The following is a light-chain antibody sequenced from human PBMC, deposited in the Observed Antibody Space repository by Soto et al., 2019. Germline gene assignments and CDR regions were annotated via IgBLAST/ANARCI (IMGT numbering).Light chain of an antibody. J-gene: IGLJ2*01. CDR2: DVR. CDR1: SSDVGGYNF. Sequence: QSVLTQPASVSGSPGQSITISCTGTSSDVGGYNFVSWYQQHPGKAPKFIIYDVRNRPSGVSNRFSGSRSGNTASLTISGLQAEDEADDYCSSYTSSSTVIFGGGTKHTVL. V-gene: IGLV2-14*03. CDR3: SSYTSSSTVI.